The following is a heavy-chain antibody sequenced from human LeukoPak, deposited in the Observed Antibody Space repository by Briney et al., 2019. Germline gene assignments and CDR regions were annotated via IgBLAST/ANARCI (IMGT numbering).Heavy chain of an antibody. D-gene: IGHD3-22*01. CDR3: ARGEAYYYDSSGSQWCFDY. CDR2: INHSGST. Sequence: PSETLSLTCAVYGGSFSGYYWSWIRQPPGKGLEWIGEINHSGSTNYNPSLKSRVTISVDTSKNQFSLKLSSVTAADTAVYYCARGEAYYYDSSGSQWCFDYWGQGTLVTVSS. CDR1: GGSFSGYY. V-gene: IGHV4-34*01. J-gene: IGHJ4*02.